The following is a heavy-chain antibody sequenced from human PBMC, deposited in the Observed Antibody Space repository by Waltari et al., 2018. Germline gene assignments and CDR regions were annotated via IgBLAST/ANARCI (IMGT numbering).Heavy chain of an antibody. CDR3: ARVGVGRYAAGTHFFDY. CDR1: GGTFRSYA. Sequence: QVQLVQSGAEVKKPGSSVKVSCKASGGTFRSYAISWVRQATGQGLEWMGGIIPIFGTANYAQKFQGRVTITADKSTSTAYMELSSLRSEDTAEYYCARVGVGRYAAGTHFFDYWGQGTLVTVSS. D-gene: IGHD6-13*01. CDR2: IIPIFGTA. V-gene: IGHV1-69*14. J-gene: IGHJ4*02.